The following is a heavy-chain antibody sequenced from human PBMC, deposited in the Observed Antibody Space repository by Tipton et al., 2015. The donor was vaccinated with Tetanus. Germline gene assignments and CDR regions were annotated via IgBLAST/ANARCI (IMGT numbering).Heavy chain of an antibody. J-gene: IGHJ4*02. CDR2: IYYSGDT. V-gene: IGHV4-31*03. CDR1: GDSISSGDFY. Sequence: LRLSCTVSGDSISSGDFYWNWVRQYPGKGLEWIGYIYYSGDTYINPSLKSRVTMSVDTSKNQFSLNVTSVTAADTAVYYCARGEAYGDYPAMYFFDNWGQGTLLTVSS. CDR3: ARGEAYGDYPAMYFFDN. D-gene: IGHD4-17*01.